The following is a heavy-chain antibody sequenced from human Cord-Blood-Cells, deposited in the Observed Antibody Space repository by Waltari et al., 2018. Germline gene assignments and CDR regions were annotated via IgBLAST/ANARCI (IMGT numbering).Heavy chain of an antibody. CDR1: GGSISSSSYY. CDR2: IYYSGST. V-gene: IGHV4-39*01. CDR3: ASWWSYYAFDI. D-gene: IGHD1-26*01. Sequence: QLQLQESGPGLVKRSETLSLTCTVSGGSISSSSYYWGWIRQPPGKGLEWIGSIYYSGSTYYNPSLKSRVTISVDTSKNQFSLKLSSVTAADTAVNYCASWWSYYAFDIWGQGTMVPLSS. J-gene: IGHJ3*02.